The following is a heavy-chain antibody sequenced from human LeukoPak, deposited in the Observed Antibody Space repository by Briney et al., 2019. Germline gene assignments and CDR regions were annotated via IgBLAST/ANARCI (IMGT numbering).Heavy chain of an antibody. CDR3: ARMVPIIPGKVTTYCSSTSCSDY. V-gene: IGHV4-61*02. D-gene: IGHD2-2*01. J-gene: IGHJ4*02. CDR2: IYTSGST. CDR1: GGSISSGGYY. Sequence: PSETLSLTCTVSGGSISSGGYYWSWIRQPAGKGLEWIGRIYTSGSTNYNPSLKSRVTISVDTSKNQFSLKLSSVTAADTAVYYCARMVPIIPGKVTTYCSSTSCSDYWGQGTLVTVSS.